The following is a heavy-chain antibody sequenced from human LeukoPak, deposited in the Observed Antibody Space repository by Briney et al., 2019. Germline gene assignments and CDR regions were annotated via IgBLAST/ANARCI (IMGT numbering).Heavy chain of an antibody. Sequence: GGSLRLSCAASGFTFSDYYMSWIRRAPGKGLEWVSYISSSGSTIYYADSVKGRFTISRDNAKNSLYLQMNSLRAEDTAVYYCARALAAAGTHYYYYMDVWGKGTTVTVSS. D-gene: IGHD6-13*01. CDR3: ARALAAAGTHYYYYMDV. V-gene: IGHV3-11*04. J-gene: IGHJ6*03. CDR1: GFTFSDYY. CDR2: ISSSGSTI.